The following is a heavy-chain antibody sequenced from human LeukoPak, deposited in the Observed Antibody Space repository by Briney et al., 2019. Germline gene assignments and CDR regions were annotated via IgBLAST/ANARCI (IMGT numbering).Heavy chain of an antibody. J-gene: IGHJ4*02. CDR3: ARAVLYSSGWPFDY. D-gene: IGHD6-19*01. Sequence: SETLSLTCTVSGGSISSYYWSWIRQPPGKGLEWIGYIYYSGSTNYNPSLKSRVTISVDTSKNQFSLKLSSVTAADTAVYYCARAVLYSSGWPFDYWGQGTLVTVSS. CDR1: GGSISSYY. V-gene: IGHV4-59*01. CDR2: IYYSGST.